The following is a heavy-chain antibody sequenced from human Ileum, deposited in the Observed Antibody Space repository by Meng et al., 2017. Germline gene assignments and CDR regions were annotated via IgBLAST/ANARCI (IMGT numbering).Heavy chain of an antibody. D-gene: IGHD3-10*01. CDR3: ARDRFSSGSSNWFDP. CDR1: GVSISRGFYH. Sequence: VHLQEAGPGLVKPSQTLSLTCTVSGVSISRGFYHWNWIRQHPGKGLEWIGSIYYSGIIYYNPSLKSRVTISPDTSKNQFSLNLSSVTAADTAVYYCARDRFSSGSSNWFDPWGQGTLVTVSS. J-gene: IGHJ5*02. CDR2: IYYSGII. V-gene: IGHV4-31*03.